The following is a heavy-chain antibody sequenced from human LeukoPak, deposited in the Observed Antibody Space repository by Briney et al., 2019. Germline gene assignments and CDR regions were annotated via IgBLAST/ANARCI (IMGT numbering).Heavy chain of an antibody. V-gene: IGHV1-24*01. CDR2: FDPEDGET. D-gene: IGHD3-22*01. J-gene: IGHJ4*02. Sequence: ASVKVSCKVSGYTLTELSMHWVRQAPGKGLEWMGGFDPEDGETIYAQKFQGRVTMTEDTSTDTAYMELSSLRSEDTAVYYCATDPLFYDSSGYYSGYWGQGTLVTVSS. CDR1: GYTLTELS. CDR3: ATDPLFYDSSGYYSGY.